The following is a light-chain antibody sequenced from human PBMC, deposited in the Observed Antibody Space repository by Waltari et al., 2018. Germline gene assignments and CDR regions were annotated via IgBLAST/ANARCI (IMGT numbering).Light chain of an antibody. Sequence: EIVLTQSPGTLSLSPGERATLSCRASQNVRASDLAWYQQKPGQAPSRLIFRASSRATGIPNRFSGSASGRDLTLTISRLEPEDFAVYYCQQYGSSPLTFGGGTKVEIK. CDR3: QQYGSSPLT. V-gene: IGKV3-20*01. J-gene: IGKJ4*01. CDR2: RAS. CDR1: QNVRASD.